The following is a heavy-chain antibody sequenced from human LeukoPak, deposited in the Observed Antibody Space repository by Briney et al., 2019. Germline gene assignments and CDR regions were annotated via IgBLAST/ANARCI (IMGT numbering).Heavy chain of an antibody. CDR2: IIPIFGTA. V-gene: IGHV1-69*05. J-gene: IGHJ3*02. D-gene: IGHD1/OR15-1a*01. CDR1: GGTFSSYA. CDR3: ARDRHYEQPGNDAFDI. Sequence: SVKVSCKASGGTFSSYAISWVRQAPGQGLEWMGRIIPIFGTANYAQKFQGRVTITTDESTSTAYMELSSLRSEDTAVYYCARDRHYEQPGNDAFDIWGQGTMVTVSS.